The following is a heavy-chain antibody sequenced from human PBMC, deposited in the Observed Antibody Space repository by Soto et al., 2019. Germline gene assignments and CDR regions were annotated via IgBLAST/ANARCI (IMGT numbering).Heavy chain of an antibody. V-gene: IGHV3-33*01. Sequence: GGSLRISCVASGFTFSRYGMHWVRKAPGKGLEWVAVIWNDGSKQVYDDSVKGRFTISRDNSKNTLYLEMDSLRDEDTSVYYCARDDDYEANAIDLWGQGTLVTVSS. CDR2: IWNDGSKQ. D-gene: IGHD4-17*01. CDR3: ARDDDYEANAIDL. CDR1: GFTFSRYG. J-gene: IGHJ5*02.